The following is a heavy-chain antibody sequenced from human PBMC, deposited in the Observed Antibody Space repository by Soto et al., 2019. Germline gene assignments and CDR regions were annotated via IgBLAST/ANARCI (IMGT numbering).Heavy chain of an antibody. CDR3: ASLDGYSPYTDI. CDR1: GGSINSYY. CDR2: IYYTGST. V-gene: IGHV4-59*08. Sequence: SETLSLTCSVSGGSINSYYWSWIRQPPGKGLEWVGYIYYTGSTNYNPSLKSRVTISVDTSKKHFSLKLASVTAADTAEYYCASLDGYSPYTDIWGKGTTVPVPS. J-gene: IGHJ6*03. D-gene: IGHD2-21*01.